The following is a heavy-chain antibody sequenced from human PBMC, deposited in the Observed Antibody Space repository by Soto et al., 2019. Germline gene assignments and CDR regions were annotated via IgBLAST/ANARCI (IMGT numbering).Heavy chain of an antibody. CDR2: INHSGST. CDR3: ARGMRDSSGYYYSAFDI. CDR1: GGSFSGYY. D-gene: IGHD3-22*01. Sequence: QVQLQQWGAGLLKPSETLSLTCAVYGGSFSGYYWRWIRQPPGKGLEWIGEINHSGSTNYNPSLKSRVTISVDTSKNQFSLKLSSVTAADTAVYYCARGMRDSSGYYYSAFDIWGQGTMVTVSS. V-gene: IGHV4-34*01. J-gene: IGHJ3*02.